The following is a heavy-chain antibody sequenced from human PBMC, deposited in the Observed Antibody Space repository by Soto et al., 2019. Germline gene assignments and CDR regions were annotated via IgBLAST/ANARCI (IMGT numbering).Heavy chain of an antibody. CDR1: GYTFTSYG. Sequence: QVQLVQSGAEVKKPGASVKVSCKASGYTFTSYGISWVRQAPGQGLEWMGWISAYNGNTNYAQKLQGRVTMTTDTAPRAAPMGRWGPRSEEPPLCNSARGLLGLYRLDGESDWGQGTLVTVSS. V-gene: IGHV1-18*01. J-gene: IGHJ4*02. D-gene: IGHD2-15*01. CDR2: ISAYNGNT. CDR3: ARGLLGLYRLDGESD.